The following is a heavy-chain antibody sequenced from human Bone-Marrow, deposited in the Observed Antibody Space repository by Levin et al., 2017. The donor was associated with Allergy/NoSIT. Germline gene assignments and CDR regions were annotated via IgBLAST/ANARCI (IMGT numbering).Heavy chain of an antibody. CDR3: ATFYKRSSFFNVMDV. CDR2: INDSGNT. D-gene: IGHD6-6*01. V-gene: IGHV4-4*02. Sequence: SETLSLTCAISGDSMSSGHWWCWVRQPPGKGLEWIGEINDSGNTNYNPSLKSRVTISLDKSKNQFSLKLSSVTAADTAVYYCATFYKRSSFFNVMDVWGQGTTVTVSS. CDR1: GDSMSSGHW. J-gene: IGHJ6*02.